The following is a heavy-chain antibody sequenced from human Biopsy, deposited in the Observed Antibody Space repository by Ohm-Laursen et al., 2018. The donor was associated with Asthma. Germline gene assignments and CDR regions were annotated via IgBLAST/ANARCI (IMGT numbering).Heavy chain of an antibody. J-gene: IGHJ5*02. CDR2: IYYSGTT. CDR3: ARGPSPHYHTSNGKFDL. V-gene: IGHV4-31*11. D-gene: IGHD2-8*01. Sequence: SQTLSLTCVVSGGSIGRGGYYWSWMRHFPGKGLEWIGYIYYSGTTYYNPSLKSRLTISVDMSKNQFILHLTPVTAADTAVYFCARGPSPHYHTSNGKFDLWGQGTLVTVSS. CDR1: GGSIGRGGYY.